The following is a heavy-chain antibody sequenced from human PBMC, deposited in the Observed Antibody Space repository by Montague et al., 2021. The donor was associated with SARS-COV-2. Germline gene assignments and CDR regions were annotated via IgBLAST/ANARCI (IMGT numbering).Heavy chain of an antibody. J-gene: IGHJ6*02. Sequence: SETLSLTCTVSGGSISGYYWSWIRQSPGKGLEWIGYIYYSGSTKYNPFLESRVTVSVDRSKNQVSLKLSSVTPAGTAVYYCARLLRSCSNGVCRTYYYYAMDVWGQGTTVTVSS. CDR2: IYYSGST. V-gene: IGHV4-59*01. CDR1: GGSISGYY. CDR3: ARLLRSCSNGVCRTYYYYAMDV. D-gene: IGHD2-8*01.